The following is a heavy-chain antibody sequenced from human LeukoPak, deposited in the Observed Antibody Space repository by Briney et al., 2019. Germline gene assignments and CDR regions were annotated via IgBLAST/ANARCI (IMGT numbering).Heavy chain of an antibody. V-gene: IGHV1-3*03. CDR1: GYTFASYA. J-gene: IGHJ4*02. Sequence: ASVKVSCKASGYTFASYAMHWVRQAPGQRLEWMGWINAGNANTKYSQEFQGRVTITRDTSASTAYMELSSLRSEDTALYYCARGLGSGYYYYFDYWGQGTLVTVSS. CDR3: ARGLGSGYYYYFDY. CDR2: INAGNANT. D-gene: IGHD3-22*01.